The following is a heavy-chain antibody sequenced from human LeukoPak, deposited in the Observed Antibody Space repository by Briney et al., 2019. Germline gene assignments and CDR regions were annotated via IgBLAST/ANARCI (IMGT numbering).Heavy chain of an antibody. D-gene: IGHD3-10*01. CDR1: GFTFSSYS. CDR2: ISSSSSTI. V-gene: IGHV3-48*01. J-gene: IGHJ5*02. CDR3: ARISYPVFGELSQGWFDP. Sequence: PGGSLRLSCAASGFTFSSYSMNWVRQAPGKGLEWVSYISSSSSTIYYADSVKGRFTISRDNAKNSLYLQMNSLRAEDTAVYYCARISYPVFGELSQGWFDPWGQGTLVTVSS.